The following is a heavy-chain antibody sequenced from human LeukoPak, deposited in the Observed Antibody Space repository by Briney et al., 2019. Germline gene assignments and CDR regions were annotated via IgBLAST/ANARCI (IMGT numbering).Heavy chain of an antibody. CDR2: IKQDGSEK. D-gene: IGHD2-2*01. J-gene: IGHJ4*02. CDR1: GFTFSSYW. V-gene: IGHV3-7*01. Sequence: GGSLRLSCAASGFTFSSYWMSWVRQAPGKGPEWVANIKQDGSEKYYVDSVKGRFTISRDNAKNSLYLQMNSLRAEDTAVYYCARDNIVVVPATGTHYFDYWGQGTLVTVSS. CDR3: ARDNIVVVPATGTHYFDY.